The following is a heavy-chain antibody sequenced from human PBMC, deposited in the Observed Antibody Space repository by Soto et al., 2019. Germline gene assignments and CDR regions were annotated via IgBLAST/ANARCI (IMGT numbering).Heavy chain of an antibody. V-gene: IGHV3-23*01. CDR1: GVTISSYG. Sequence: VSLILSCSASGVTISSYGMSWVSQAPGKWLELVSVFSGSGGSTYYAASVKRRFTISRDNSKNTLYLQMSSLRAEDTAVYYCAKDTGDCRSISCNPGNNWFDPWGQGTLVTVSS. CDR2: FSGSGGST. J-gene: IGHJ5*02. CDR3: AKDTGDCRSISCNPGNNWFDP. D-gene: IGHD2-2*01.